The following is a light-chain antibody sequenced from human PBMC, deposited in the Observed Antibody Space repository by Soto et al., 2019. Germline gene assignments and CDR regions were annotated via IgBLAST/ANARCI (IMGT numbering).Light chain of an antibody. J-gene: IGKJ1*01. CDR1: QSVNSNY. Sequence: EIVLTQSPGTLSLFPGERATLSCRATQSVNSNYLAWYQQKPSQAPRLLIYIASRRATGIPDRFSGSGSGTDFTLTISRLEPEDFAVYYCQQYGTSPWTFGQGTKVEIK. V-gene: IGKV3-20*01. CDR3: QQYGTSPWT. CDR2: IAS.